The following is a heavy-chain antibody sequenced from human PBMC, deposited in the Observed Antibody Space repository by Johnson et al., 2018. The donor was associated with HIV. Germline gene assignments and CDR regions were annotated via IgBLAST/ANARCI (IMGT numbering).Heavy chain of an antibody. D-gene: IGHD3-3*01. CDR2: ISYDGSNK. J-gene: IGHJ3*02. CDR3: ARVSIWSGYPDAFDI. Sequence: QVQLVESGGGVVQPGRSLSLSCAASGFTFSSYAMYWVRQAPGKGLEWVAFISYDGSNKYYADSVKGRFTISRDNSKNTLYLQMNSLRAEDTAVYYCARVSIWSGYPDAFDIWGQGTMVTVSS. CDR1: GFTFSSYA. V-gene: IGHV3-30*14.